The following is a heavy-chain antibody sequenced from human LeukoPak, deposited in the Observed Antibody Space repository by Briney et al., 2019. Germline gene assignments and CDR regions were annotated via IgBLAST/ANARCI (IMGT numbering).Heavy chain of an antibody. CDR3: ARGGRGVVAASDY. CDR1: GGTFSSYA. Sequence: SVKVSCKASGGTFSSYAISWVRQAPGQGLEWMGGIIPIFGTANYAQKFQGRVTITRDTSASTAYMELSSLRSEDTAVYYCARGGRGVVAASDYWGQGTLVTVSS. J-gene: IGHJ4*02. D-gene: IGHD2-15*01. V-gene: IGHV1-69*05. CDR2: IIPIFGTA.